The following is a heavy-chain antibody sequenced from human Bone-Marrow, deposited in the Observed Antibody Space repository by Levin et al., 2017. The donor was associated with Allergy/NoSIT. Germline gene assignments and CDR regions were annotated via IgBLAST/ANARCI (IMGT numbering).Heavy chain of an antibody. J-gene: IGHJ3*01. Sequence: GASVKVSCKVSNYRLSELSMNWVRQAPGKGLEWMGGFDPEDGEPIYAQRFQGRLTMTDDTSTDTSYMELSSLISEDTAVYYCAIDRYGDYDAFDFWGQGTWVTVSP. CDR2: FDPEDGEP. CDR3: AIDRYGDYDAFDF. CDR1: NYRLSELS. V-gene: IGHV1-24*01. D-gene: IGHD4-17*01.